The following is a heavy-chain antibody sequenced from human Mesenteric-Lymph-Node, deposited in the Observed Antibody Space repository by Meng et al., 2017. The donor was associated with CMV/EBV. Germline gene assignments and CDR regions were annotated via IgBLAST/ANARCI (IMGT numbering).Heavy chain of an antibody. D-gene: IGHD3-3*01. CDR2: LYHSGST. J-gene: IGHJ6*02. CDR3: ASLRFLEWLFED. CDR1: GGSITRSNYY. V-gene: IGHV4-39*07. Sequence: GSLRLSCTVSGGSITRSNYYWAWIRQPPGKGLEWIGSLYHSGSTFYNPSLKSRVTISLDTSKSQFSLKLRSVTAADTAVYYCASLRFLEWLFEDWGQGTTVTVSS.